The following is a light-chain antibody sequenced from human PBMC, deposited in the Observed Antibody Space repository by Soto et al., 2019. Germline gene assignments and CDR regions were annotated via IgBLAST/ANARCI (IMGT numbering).Light chain of an antibody. CDR1: QSVSGY. CDR2: GAS. J-gene: IGKJ5*01. V-gene: IGKV3-20*01. CDR3: HQYGGALPLT. Sequence: EIVLTQSPGTLSLSPGERATLSCRASQSVSGYLAWYQQKPGQAPRLLIYGASSRATGIPDRFSGSGSGTDFTLTIRRLEPEDFAVYYCHQYGGALPLTFGQGTRLEIK.